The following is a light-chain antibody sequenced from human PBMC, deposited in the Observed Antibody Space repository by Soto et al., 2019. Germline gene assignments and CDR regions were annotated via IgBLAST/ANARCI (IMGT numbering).Light chain of an antibody. Sequence: SYELTQPPSVSVAPGQTARITCGGNNIGSKSVHWYQQEPGQAPVLVVYDDSDRPSGIPEGFSGSNSGNTATLTISRVEAGDEADYYCQVWDSSSEHYVFGTGTKLTV. CDR2: DDS. V-gene: IGLV3-21*02. CDR1: NIGSKS. CDR3: QVWDSSSEHYV. J-gene: IGLJ1*01.